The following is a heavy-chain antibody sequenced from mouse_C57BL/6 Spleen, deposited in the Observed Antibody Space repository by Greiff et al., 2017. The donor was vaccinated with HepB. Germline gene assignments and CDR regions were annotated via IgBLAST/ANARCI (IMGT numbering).Heavy chain of an antibody. J-gene: IGHJ4*01. D-gene: IGHD2-2*01. CDR1: GYTFTSYW. CDR2: IYPSDSET. V-gene: IGHV1-61*01. Sequence: QVQLQQPGAELVRPGSSVKLSCKASGYTFTSYWMDWVKQRPGQGLEWIGNIYPSDSETHYNQKFKDKATLTVDKSSSTAYMQLSSLTSEDSAVYYCARGGGVKTGYAMDYWGQGTSVTVSS. CDR3: ARGGGVKTGYAMDY.